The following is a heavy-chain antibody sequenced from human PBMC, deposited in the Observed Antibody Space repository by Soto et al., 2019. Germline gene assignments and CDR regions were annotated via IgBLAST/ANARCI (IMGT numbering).Heavy chain of an antibody. CDR2: IYYSGST. CDR1: GGSISSSSYY. D-gene: IGHD4-17*01. V-gene: IGHV4-39*01. CDR3: AIHNYDYGDYPSRVIDC. Sequence: SETLSLTCTVSGGSISSSSYYWGWIRQPPGKGLEWIGSIYYSGSTYYNPSLKSRVTISVDTSKNQFSLKLSSVTAADTAVYYCAIHNYDYGDYPSRVIDCWGQGTLVNVSS. J-gene: IGHJ4*02.